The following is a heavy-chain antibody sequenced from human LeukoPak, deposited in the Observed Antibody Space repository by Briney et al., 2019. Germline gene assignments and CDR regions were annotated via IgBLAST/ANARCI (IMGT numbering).Heavy chain of an antibody. J-gene: IGHJ4*02. CDR2: IYSGGST. V-gene: IGHV3-66*01. D-gene: IGHD5-18*01. CDR3: AKDREWIQLWSSVDY. Sequence: PGGSLRLSCAASGFTVSSNYMSWVRQAPRKGLEWVSVIYSGGSTYYADSVKGRFTISRDNSKNTLYLQMNSLRAEDTAVYYCAKDREWIQLWSSVDYWGQGTLVTVSS. CDR1: GFTVSSNY.